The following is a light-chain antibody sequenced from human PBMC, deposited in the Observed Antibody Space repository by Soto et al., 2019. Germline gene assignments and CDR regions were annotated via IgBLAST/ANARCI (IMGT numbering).Light chain of an antibody. Sequence: EIVMTQSPATLSVSPGERATLSCRASQSINSNLAWYQQKPGQTPRLLICGASTRATGIPARFSGSGSGTDFTLTISSLQSEDFAVYYCQQYNNWWTFGQGTKVEIK. CDR1: QSINSN. CDR3: QQYNNWWT. V-gene: IGKV3-15*01. J-gene: IGKJ1*01. CDR2: GAS.